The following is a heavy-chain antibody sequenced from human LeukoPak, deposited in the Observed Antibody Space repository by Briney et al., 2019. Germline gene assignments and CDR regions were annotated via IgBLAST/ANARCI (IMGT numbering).Heavy chain of an antibody. D-gene: IGHD3-22*01. CDR2: INPNSGGT. CDR3: ARGPDYYDSSGYYAPIDY. J-gene: IGHJ4*02. V-gene: IGHV1-2*02. Sequence: ASVKVSCKASGYTFTGYHMHWVRQAPGQGLEWMGWINPNSGGTNYAQKFQGRVTMTRDTSISTAYMELSRLRSDDTAVYYCARGPDYYDSSGYYAPIDYWGQGTLVTVSS. CDR1: GYTFTGYH.